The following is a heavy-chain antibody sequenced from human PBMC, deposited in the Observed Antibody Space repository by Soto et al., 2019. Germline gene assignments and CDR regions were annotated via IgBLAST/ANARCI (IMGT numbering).Heavy chain of an antibody. V-gene: IGHV3-23*01. CDR3: AKDKINRLQLWFQAFDY. Sequence: PGGSLRLSCAASGFTFSSYAMSWVRQAPGKGLEWVSAISGSGGSTYYADSVKGRFTISRNSSKNTLYLQMNSLRAEDTAVYYCAKDKINRLQLWFQAFDYWGQGTLVTVSS. CDR1: GFTFSSYA. CDR2: ISGSGGST. J-gene: IGHJ4*02. D-gene: IGHD5-18*01.